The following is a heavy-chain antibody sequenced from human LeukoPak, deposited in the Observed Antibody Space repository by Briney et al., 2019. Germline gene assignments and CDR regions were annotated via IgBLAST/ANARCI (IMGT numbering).Heavy chain of an antibody. CDR1: GFTFSNYW. CDR3: SKFGVDAFDI. J-gene: IGHJ3*02. CDR2: IKSDGSST. D-gene: IGHD3-10*02. Sequence: GGSLRLSCAASGFTFSNYWMHWVRQAPGKGLVWVSRIKSDGSSTSYADSVKGRFTISRDNAKNTVYLQMNSLRAEDTAVYYCSKFGVDAFDIWGQGTMVTVSS. V-gene: IGHV3-74*01.